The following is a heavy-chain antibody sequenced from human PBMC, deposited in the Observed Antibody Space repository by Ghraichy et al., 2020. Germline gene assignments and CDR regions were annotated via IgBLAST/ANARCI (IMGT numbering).Heavy chain of an antibody. CDR3: TRGSPITVFGVAPRWYFDL. J-gene: IGHJ2*01. V-gene: IGHV4-34*01. D-gene: IGHD3-3*01. CDR2: INHSGSA. CDR1: SGSFSGYY. Sequence: SETLSRTCAVYSGSFSGYYWSWIRQPPGKGLEWIGEINHSGSANYNPSLKSRVTMSVDTSKNQFSLRLSSVTAADTAVYYCTRGSPITVFGVAPRWYFDLWGRGTLVTVSS.